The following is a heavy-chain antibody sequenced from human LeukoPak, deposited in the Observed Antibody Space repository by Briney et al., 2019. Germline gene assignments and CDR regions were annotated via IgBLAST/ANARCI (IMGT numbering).Heavy chain of an antibody. V-gene: IGHV1-8*01. Sequence: ASVKVSCKASGYTFTSYDINWVRQATGQGLEWMGWMNPNSGNTGYAQKFQGRVTMTRNTSISTAYMELSSLRSEDTAVYYCARAPLVGRGVSRAMIDYWGQGTLVTVSS. J-gene: IGHJ4*02. CDR2: MNPNSGNT. CDR3: ARAPLVGRGVSRAMIDY. CDR1: GYTFTSYD. D-gene: IGHD3-10*01.